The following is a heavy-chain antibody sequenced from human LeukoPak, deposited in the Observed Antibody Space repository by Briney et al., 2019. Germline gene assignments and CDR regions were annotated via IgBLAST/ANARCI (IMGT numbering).Heavy chain of an antibody. CDR3: ARDFDSSGYPGY. CDR2: IDSDGSST. J-gene: IGHJ4*02. Sequence: GGSLRLSCAASGFTFSSYWMHWVRQAPGKGLVWVSRIDSDGSSTNYADSVKGRFTISRDNAKNTLYLQMNSLRAEDTAVYYCARDFDSSGYPGYWGQGTLVTVSS. V-gene: IGHV3-74*01. CDR1: GFTFSSYW. D-gene: IGHD3-22*01.